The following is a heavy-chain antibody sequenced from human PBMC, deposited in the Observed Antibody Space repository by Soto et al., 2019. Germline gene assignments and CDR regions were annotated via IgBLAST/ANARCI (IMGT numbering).Heavy chain of an antibody. Sequence: QVQLVQSGAEVKEPGASVKVSCKASGYTFTTYDINWVRQATGQGLEWMGWMNPNSGNTGYAQNFQVRVTMTRNTSISTAYMELSSLRSEDTAVYFCARGTRVFDDWGQGTLVTVSS. CDR1: GYTFTTYD. D-gene: IGHD2-2*01. J-gene: IGHJ4*02. CDR2: MNPNSGNT. CDR3: ARGTRVFDD. V-gene: IGHV1-8*01.